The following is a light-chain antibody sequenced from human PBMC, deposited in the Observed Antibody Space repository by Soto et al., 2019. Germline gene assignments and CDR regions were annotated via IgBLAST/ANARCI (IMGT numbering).Light chain of an antibody. Sequence: QSALTQPASVSGSPGQSITISCTGTSSDVGGYNYVSWYQQHPGKAPKLMIYEVSNRPSWVSNRFSGSKSGNTASLTISGLQAEDEADYYCCSYTSSSTLVVFGGGTKLTVL. CDR1: SSDVGGYNY. CDR3: CSYTSSSTLVV. J-gene: IGLJ2*01. CDR2: EVS. V-gene: IGLV2-14*01.